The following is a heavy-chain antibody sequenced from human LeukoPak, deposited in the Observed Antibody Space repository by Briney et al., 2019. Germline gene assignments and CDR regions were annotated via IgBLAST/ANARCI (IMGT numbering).Heavy chain of an antibody. J-gene: IGHJ4*02. Sequence: PGGSLRLSSAASGFTFSNAWMSWVRQAPGKGLEWVGRIKSKTDGGTTDYAAHVKVRFTISRADSTNTLYLKMNRLRTEDTAVYYCTPRVWFYDSRGYPFDYWGRGTLVTVSS. CDR2: IKSKTDGGTT. CDR1: GFTFSNAW. V-gene: IGHV3-15*01. D-gene: IGHD3-22*01. CDR3: TPRVWFYDSRGYPFDY.